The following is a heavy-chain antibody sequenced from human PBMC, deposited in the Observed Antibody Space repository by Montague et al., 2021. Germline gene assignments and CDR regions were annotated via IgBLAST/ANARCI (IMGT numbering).Heavy chain of an antibody. CDR2: INTSGSTI. Sequence: SLRLSCAASGFTFSDYYMSWIRQAPGKGLEWVSYINTSGSTIYYADSVKGRFTISGDNAKATLYLQMNSLRVEDTAVYYCARNLASAAPGAFDIWGQGTMVTVSS. CDR1: GFTFSDYY. V-gene: IGHV3-11*04. J-gene: IGHJ3*02. CDR3: ARNLASAAPGAFDI. D-gene: IGHD6-13*01.